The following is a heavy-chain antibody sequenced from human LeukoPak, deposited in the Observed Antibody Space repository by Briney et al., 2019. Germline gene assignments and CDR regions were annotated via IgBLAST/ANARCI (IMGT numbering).Heavy chain of an antibody. CDR1: GFTFSSFA. Sequence: GRSLRLSCAASGFTFSSFAMHWVRQAPGKGLEWVADIWYNGSNKYYAESVKGRFTISRDNSKNSLYLQMNSLRAEDTAVYYCSRGGYGDYNNWFDPWGQGTLVIVSS. CDR2: IWYNGSNK. V-gene: IGHV3-33*01. D-gene: IGHD4-17*01. J-gene: IGHJ5*02. CDR3: SRGGYGDYNNWFDP.